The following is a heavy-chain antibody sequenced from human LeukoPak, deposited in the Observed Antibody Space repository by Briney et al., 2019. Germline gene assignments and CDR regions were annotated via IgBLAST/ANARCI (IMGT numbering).Heavy chain of an antibody. CDR2: INPNSGGT. J-gene: IGHJ3*02. V-gene: IGHV1-2*02. CDR3: ARPTDSGYDSDAFDI. D-gene: IGHD5-12*01. CDR1: GYTSTGYY. Sequence: ASVKVSCKASGYTSTGYYMHWVRQAPGQGLEWMGWINPNSGGTNYAQKFQGRVTMTRDTSISTAYMELSRLRSDDTAVYYCARPTDSGYDSDAFDIWGQGTMVTVSS.